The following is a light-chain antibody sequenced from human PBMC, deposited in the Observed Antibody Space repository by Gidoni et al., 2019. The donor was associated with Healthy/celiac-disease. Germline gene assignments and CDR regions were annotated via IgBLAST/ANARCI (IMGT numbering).Light chain of an antibody. CDR3: QQYGSSPTWT. CDR2: GAS. Sequence: EFVLTQSPGPLSLSPGDRATLSCRASQSVRSSYLAWYQQKPGKAPRLLIYGASSRATGIPDRFSGSGSGTDFTLTISRLEPEDFAVYYCQQYGSSPTWTFGQGTKVEIK. CDR1: QSVRSSY. V-gene: IGKV3-20*01. J-gene: IGKJ1*01.